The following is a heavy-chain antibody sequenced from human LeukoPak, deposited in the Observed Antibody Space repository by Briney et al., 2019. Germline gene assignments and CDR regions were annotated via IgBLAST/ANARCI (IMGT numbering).Heavy chain of an antibody. J-gene: IGHJ4*02. V-gene: IGHV3-13*01. CDR3: ARGNGDYGFDY. Sequence: GGSLRLSCAASGFTFSSYDMHWVRQATGKGLEWVSAIGTAGDTYYPGSVKGRFTISRENAKNSLYLQMNSLRAGDTAVYYCARGNGDYGFDYWGQGTLVTVSS. D-gene: IGHD4-17*01. CDR2: IGTAGDT. CDR1: GFTFSSYD.